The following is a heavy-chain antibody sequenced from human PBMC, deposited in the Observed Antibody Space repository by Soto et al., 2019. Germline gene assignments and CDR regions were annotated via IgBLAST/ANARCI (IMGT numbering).Heavy chain of an antibody. CDR3: ARDAKLIQMNVGAFDI. J-gene: IGHJ3*02. D-gene: IGHD1-26*01. CDR1: GFTFSRYW. V-gene: IGHV3-7*01. Sequence: PGGSLRLSCAASGFTFSRYWMNWVRQAPGKGLEWVANIKQDVSEKNYVESVKGRFTISRDNAKNSLYLQMNSLRAEDTAVYYCARDAKLIQMNVGAFDIWGQGTMVTVSS. CDR2: IKQDVSEK.